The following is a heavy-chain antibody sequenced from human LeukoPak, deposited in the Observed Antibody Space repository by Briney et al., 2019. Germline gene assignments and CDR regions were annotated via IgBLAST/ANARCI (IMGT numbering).Heavy chain of an antibody. J-gene: IGHJ4*02. V-gene: IGHV1-18*01. Sequence: ASVKVSCKASTYTFTRYGISWVRQAPGQGLEWMGWISGYNGNTNYAQKFLGRVSMTADTATSTAYMELRSLTSDDTAMYYCARSGRGIYYYFDLWGQGTLVTVSS. CDR1: TYTFTRYG. CDR3: ARSGRGIYYYFDL. D-gene: IGHD5-12*01. CDR2: ISGYNGNT.